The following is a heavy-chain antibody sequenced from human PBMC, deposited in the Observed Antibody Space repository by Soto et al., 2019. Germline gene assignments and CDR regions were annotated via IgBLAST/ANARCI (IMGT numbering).Heavy chain of an antibody. J-gene: IGHJ5*02. D-gene: IGHD3-22*01. V-gene: IGHV3-21*01. CDR2: ISSSSSYI. CDR3: ARANYYDSSGYYP. Sequence: PGGSLRLSCAASGFTFSSYSMIWVRQAPGKGLEWVSSISSSSSYIYYADSVKGRFTISRDNAKNSLYLQMNSLRAEDTAVYYCARANYYDSSGYYPWGQGTLVTVSS. CDR1: GFTFSSYS.